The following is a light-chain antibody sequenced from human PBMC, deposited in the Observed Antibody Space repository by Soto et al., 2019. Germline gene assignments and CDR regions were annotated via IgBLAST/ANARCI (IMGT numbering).Light chain of an antibody. J-gene: IGLJ2*01. CDR2: RNN. CDR3: GAWDDSLSGVV. Sequence: QSVLTQPPSASGTPGQRVTISCSGSISNIGSNFIYWYQQLPGTAPKLLIYRNNERPSGVPDRFSGSKSGTSASLAISGLRSEDEADYHCGAWDDSLSGVVFGGGTKLTVL. V-gene: IGLV1-47*01. CDR1: ISNIGSNF.